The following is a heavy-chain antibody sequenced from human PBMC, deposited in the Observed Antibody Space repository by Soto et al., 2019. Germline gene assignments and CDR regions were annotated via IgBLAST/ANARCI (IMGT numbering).Heavy chain of an antibody. J-gene: IGHJ6*02. D-gene: IGHD6-13*01. CDR3: VRRTYSSSYYYGMDV. Sequence: PGASLKISCKGSGYSFTSYCIGWMPQMAGKGLEWMGIIYPGDSDTRYSPSFQGQVTISADKYISTAYLQWNSLKASVTAMYYCVRRTYSSSYYYGMDVWSQGTTVSV. CDR2: IYPGDSDT. V-gene: IGHV5-51*01. CDR1: GYSFTSYC.